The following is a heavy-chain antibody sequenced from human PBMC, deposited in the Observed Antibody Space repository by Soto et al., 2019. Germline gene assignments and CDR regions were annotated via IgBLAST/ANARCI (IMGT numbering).Heavy chain of an antibody. Sequence: EVQLLESGGDLVQPGGSLRLSCAASGFTFSNAWMSWVRQAPGKGLEWVGRIKSKTDGGTTDYAAPVKGRFTISRDDSKNTLYLQMNSLKTEDTAVYYCTTERGYCSGGSCYNGWFDPWGQGTLVTVSS. D-gene: IGHD2-15*01. CDR3: TTERGYCSGGSCYNGWFDP. CDR2: IKSKTDGGTT. J-gene: IGHJ5*02. V-gene: IGHV3-15*01. CDR1: GFTFSNAW.